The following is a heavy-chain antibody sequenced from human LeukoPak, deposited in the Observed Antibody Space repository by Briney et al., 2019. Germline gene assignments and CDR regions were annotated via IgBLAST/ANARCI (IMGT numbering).Heavy chain of an antibody. J-gene: IGHJ4*02. Sequence: GGSLRLSCAASGFTFSSYAMSWVRQAPGKGLEWVSAISGSGGSTYYADSVKGRLTISRDNSKNTLYLQMNSLRAEDTAVYYCAKSYVWGSYRPPFDYWGQGTLVTVSS. CDR2: ISGSGGST. V-gene: IGHV3-23*01. D-gene: IGHD3-16*02. CDR3: AKSYVWGSYRPPFDY. CDR1: GFTFSSYA.